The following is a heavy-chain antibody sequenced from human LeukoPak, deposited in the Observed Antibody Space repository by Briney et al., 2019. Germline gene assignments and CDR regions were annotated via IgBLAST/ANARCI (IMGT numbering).Heavy chain of an antibody. CDR1: GDSVTSGNYY. CDR3: ATRYNWNYFDY. CDR2: IYYSGST. Sequence: SETLSLTCTVSGDSVTSGNYYWSWIRQSPGRGLEWIAYIYYSGSTDCNPSLGSRVTMSVDTSKNQFSLKLSSVTAADTAVYYCATRYNWNYFDYWGQGTLVTVSS. D-gene: IGHD1-20*01. J-gene: IGHJ4*02. V-gene: IGHV4-61*01.